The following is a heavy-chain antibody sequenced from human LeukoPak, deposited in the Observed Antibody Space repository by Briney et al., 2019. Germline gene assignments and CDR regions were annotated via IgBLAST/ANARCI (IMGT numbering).Heavy chain of an antibody. D-gene: IGHD2-2*01. Sequence: PGGSLRLSCAASGFTVSSNYMSWVRQAPGKGLEWVSAISGSGFGTYYADSVKGRFTISRDNSKNTLFLQMNSLRAEDTAVYYCAVQLLSYWGQGTLVTVSS. J-gene: IGHJ4*02. CDR2: ISGSGFGT. V-gene: IGHV3-23*01. CDR1: GFTVSSNY. CDR3: AVQLLSY.